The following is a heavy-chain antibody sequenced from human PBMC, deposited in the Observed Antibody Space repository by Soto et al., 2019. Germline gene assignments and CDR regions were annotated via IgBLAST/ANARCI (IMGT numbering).Heavy chain of an antibody. CDR3: GTFLSTTSPDV. J-gene: IGHJ6*02. Sequence: PSQTLSLPCAISGASVSSKSAALNWIRQSPSRGLEWLGRTYYRSKWYNDYAVSVKSRITINPDTSKNQFSLHLNSVTPEDTAVYYCGTFLSTTSPDVWGEGTTVTV. CDR1: GASVSSKSAA. V-gene: IGHV6-1*01. CDR2: TYYRSKWYN. D-gene: IGHD2-2*01.